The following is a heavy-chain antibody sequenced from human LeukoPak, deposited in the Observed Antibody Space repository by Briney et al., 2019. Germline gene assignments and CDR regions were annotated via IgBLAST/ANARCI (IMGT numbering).Heavy chain of an antibody. CDR2: ISSSSSYI. D-gene: IGHD4-17*01. V-gene: IGHV3-21*01. CDR3: ARDRDYGDYRDAFDI. Sequence: GGSLRLSCAASGFTFSTYAINWVRQAPGKGLEWVSSISSSSSYIYYADSVKGRFTISRDNAKNSLYLQMNSLRAEDTAVYYCARDRDYGDYRDAFDIWGQGTMVTVSS. J-gene: IGHJ3*02. CDR1: GFTFSTYA.